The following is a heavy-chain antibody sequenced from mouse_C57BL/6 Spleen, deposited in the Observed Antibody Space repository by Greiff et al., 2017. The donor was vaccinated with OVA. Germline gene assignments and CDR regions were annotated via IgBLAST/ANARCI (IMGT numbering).Heavy chain of an antibody. V-gene: IGHV1-55*01. D-gene: IGHD2-1*01. CDR2: IYPGSGST. CDR1: GYTFTSYW. J-gene: IGHJ4*01. Sequence: QVQLQQPGAELVKPGASVKMSCKASGYTFTSYWITWVKQRPGQGLEWIGDIYPGSGSTNYNEKFKSKATLTVDKSSSTAYMQLSSLTSEDSAVYYCARRGYYYGNAMDYWGQGTSVTVSS. CDR3: ARRGYYYGNAMDY.